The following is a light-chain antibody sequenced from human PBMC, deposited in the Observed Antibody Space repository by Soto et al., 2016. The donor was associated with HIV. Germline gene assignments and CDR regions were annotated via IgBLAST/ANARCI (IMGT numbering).Light chain of an antibody. CDR3: QQYNSVPWT. V-gene: IGKV1-5*03. CDR1: QSMSNW. J-gene: IGKJ1*01. Sequence: DIQMTQSPSTLSASVGDRVTITCRASQSMSNWLAWYQQKPGKAPRLLIYKASNLQSGVPSRFSGSGSGTDFTLTLSSVQPDDVGTYYCQQYNSVPWTFGQGTKLEMK. CDR2: KAS.